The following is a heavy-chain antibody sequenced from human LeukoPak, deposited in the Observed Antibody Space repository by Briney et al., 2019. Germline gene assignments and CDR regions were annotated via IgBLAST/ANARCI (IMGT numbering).Heavy chain of an antibody. D-gene: IGHD6-13*01. CDR1: GFTFNSYG. CDR2: IRYDGSNK. Sequence: GGSLRLSCAASGFTFNSYGMHWVRQAPGKGLEWVAFIRYDGSNKYYADSLKGRFTISRDNAKNSLYLQMNSLRAEDTAVYYCARSALAAPGLLESWGQGSLVIVSS. J-gene: IGHJ4*02. V-gene: IGHV3-33*08. CDR3: ARSALAAPGLLES.